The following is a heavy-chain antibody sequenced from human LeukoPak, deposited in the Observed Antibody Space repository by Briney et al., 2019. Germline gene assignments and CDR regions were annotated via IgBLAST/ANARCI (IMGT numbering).Heavy chain of an antibody. J-gene: IGHJ4*02. CDR2: INTSGST. CDR1: GGSISSGSYY. CDR3: ARAKDFDFWSGYYIFDY. Sequence: SSQTLSLTCTVSGGSISSGSYYWCWIRQPAGKGLEWIGRINTSGSTNYNPSLKSRVTISVDTSKNQFSLKLSSVTAADTAVYYCARAKDFDFWSGYYIFDYWGQGTLVTVSS. V-gene: IGHV4-61*02. D-gene: IGHD3-3*01.